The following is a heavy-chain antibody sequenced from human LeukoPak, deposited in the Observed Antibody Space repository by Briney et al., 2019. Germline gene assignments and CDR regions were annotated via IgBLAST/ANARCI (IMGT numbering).Heavy chain of an antibody. CDR2: IYASGNS. J-gene: IGHJ5*02. Sequence: SETLSLTCTVSGGSISSDTYYWSWIRQPAGKGLEWIGRIYASGNSNYNASLKSRVTIPIDTSKNQFSLRLNSVIATDTAVYYCAGTRRYCSGGSCYNWFDPWGQGILITVSS. CDR1: GGSISSDTYY. CDR3: AGTRRYCSGGSCYNWFDP. V-gene: IGHV4-61*02. D-gene: IGHD2-15*01.